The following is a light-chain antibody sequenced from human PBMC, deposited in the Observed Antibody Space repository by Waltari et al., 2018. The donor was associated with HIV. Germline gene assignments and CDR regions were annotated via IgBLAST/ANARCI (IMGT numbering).Light chain of an antibody. J-gene: IGLJ3*02. CDR1: SSDLGGYNY. CDR3: SSYTSSSTWV. V-gene: IGLV2-14*03. Sequence: QSALTQPASVSGSPGQSITISCTGTSSDLGGYNYVSWYQQHPGKAPKLMIYDVTNRPSGVSNRSSGSKSGNTASLTISGLQVEDEADYYCSSYTSSSTWVFGGGTKLTVL. CDR2: DVT.